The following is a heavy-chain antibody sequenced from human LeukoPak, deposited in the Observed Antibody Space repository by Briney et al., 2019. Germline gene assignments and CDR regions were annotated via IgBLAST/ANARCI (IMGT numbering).Heavy chain of an antibody. Sequence: GGSLRLSCAASGLTFSSYWMTWVRQGPGKGLEWVATISPDGNRENYVDSVKGRFSISRDNARNSLFLQMRSLRAEDTAMYYCASTFPYCSSGTCALGGQGTLVTVSS. CDR2: ISPDGNRE. V-gene: IGHV3-7*01. D-gene: IGHD2-15*01. J-gene: IGHJ4*02. CDR1: GLTFSSYW. CDR3: ASTFPYCSSGTCAL.